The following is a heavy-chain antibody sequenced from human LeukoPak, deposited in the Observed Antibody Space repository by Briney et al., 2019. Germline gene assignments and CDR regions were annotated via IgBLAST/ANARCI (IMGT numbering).Heavy chain of an antibody. CDR3: AKTLTTVTILDAFDI. CDR2: IGSSGGST. J-gene: IGHJ3*02. D-gene: IGHD4-17*01. CDR1: GFTFSTYA. Sequence: PGGSLRLSCAASGFTFSTYAMSWVRQAPGKGLEWVSTIGSSGGSTYYADSVKGRFTISRDNSKNTLYLQMNSLRAEDMAVYYCAKTLTTVTILDAFDIWGQGTMVTVSS. V-gene: IGHV3-23*01.